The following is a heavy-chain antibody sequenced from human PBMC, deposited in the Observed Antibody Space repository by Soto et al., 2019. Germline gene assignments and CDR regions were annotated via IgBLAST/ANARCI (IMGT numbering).Heavy chain of an antibody. CDR1: GFTVSSNY. Sequence: PGWSLRLSCTASGFTVSSNYMSWVRQAPGKGLEWVSVIYSGGSTYYADSVKGRFTISRDNSKNTLYLQMNSLRAEDTAVYYCARDRIPTGMDVWGQGTTVTVSS. V-gene: IGHV3-66*01. J-gene: IGHJ6*02. CDR2: IYSGGST. CDR3: ARDRIPTGMDV.